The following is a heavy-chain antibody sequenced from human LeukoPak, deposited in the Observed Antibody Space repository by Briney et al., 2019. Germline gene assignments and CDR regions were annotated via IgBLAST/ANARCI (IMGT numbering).Heavy chain of an antibody. J-gene: IGHJ5*02. Sequence: GGSLRLSCAASGFTFSSYAMSWVRQAPGKGLEWVSFFYRGDSTYYAESVRGRFTISRDNAKNSLYLQMNSLRAEDTAVYYCASLTGTTFANWFDPWGQGTLVTVSS. D-gene: IGHD1-7*01. CDR1: GFTFSSYA. CDR2: FFYRGDST. CDR3: ASLTGTTFANWFDP. V-gene: IGHV3-23*01.